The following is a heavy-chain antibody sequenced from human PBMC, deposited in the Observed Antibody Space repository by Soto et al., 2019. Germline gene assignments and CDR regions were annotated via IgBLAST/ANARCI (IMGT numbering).Heavy chain of an antibody. Sequence: QVQLVQSGAEMKKPGSSVKVSCQSSGGTFNTYAMNWVRQAPGQGPEWMGDISPMFGAANYAPKTQGRVTITAVEPTGTSYMQLTSLTSEDTALHFCAREVRVRTAAFGYWGQGTLVTVSS. D-gene: IGHD3-10*01. CDR2: ISPMFGAA. CDR3: AREVRVRTAAFGY. V-gene: IGHV1-69*19. CDR1: GGTFNTYA. J-gene: IGHJ4*02.